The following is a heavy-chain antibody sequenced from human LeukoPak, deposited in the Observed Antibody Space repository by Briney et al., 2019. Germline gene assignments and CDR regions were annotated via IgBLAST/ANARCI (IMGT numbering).Heavy chain of an antibody. D-gene: IGHD1-26*01. CDR1: GFTFSNYA. CDR2: ISESGDKT. V-gene: IGHV3-23*01. J-gene: IGHJ4*02. CDR3: AKQWVDC. Sequence: GGSLRLSCAASGFTFSNYAMNWVRQAPGKGLEWVSSISESGDKTDYADSVRGRFTISRDNSQHTLYLQMNSLRAEDTALYYCAKQWVDCWGQGTLVTVSS.